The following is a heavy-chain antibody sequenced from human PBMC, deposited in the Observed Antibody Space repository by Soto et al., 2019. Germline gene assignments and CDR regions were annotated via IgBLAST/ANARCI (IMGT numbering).Heavy chain of an antibody. CDR1: GFTFSNYA. J-gene: IGHJ4*02. CDR3: ARGALYYDFWSGYYGGFDY. Sequence: SLRLSCAASGFTFSNYAMHWVRQAPGKGLEWVAVISYDGSNKYYADSVKGRFTISRDNSKNTLYLQMNSLRAEDTAVYYCARGALYYDFWSGYYGGFDYWGQGTLVTVSS. CDR2: ISYDGSNK. D-gene: IGHD3-3*01. V-gene: IGHV3-30-3*01.